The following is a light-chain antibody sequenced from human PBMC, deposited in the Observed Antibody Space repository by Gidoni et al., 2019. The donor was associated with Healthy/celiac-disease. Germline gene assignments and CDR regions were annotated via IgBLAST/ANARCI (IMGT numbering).Light chain of an antibody. CDR1: QSISSW. V-gene: IGKV1-5*01. Sequence: DIQMTQSPSTLSASVGDRVTITCRASQSISSWLAWYQQKPGKAPKLLIYDASSLESGVPSRFSGSGSGTEFTLTIRSLQPDDFATYYCQQLETFGQGTKVEIK. J-gene: IGKJ1*01. CDR2: DAS. CDR3: QQLET.